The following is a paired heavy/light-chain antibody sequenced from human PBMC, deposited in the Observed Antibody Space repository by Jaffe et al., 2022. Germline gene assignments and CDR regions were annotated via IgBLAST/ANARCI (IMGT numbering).Light chain of an antibody. CDR1: QGISNS. Sequence: DIQMTQSPSSLSASVGDRVTITCRASQGISNSLAWYQQKPGKAPKLLLYAASRLESGVPSRFSGSGSGTDYTLTISSLQPEDFATYYCQQYYSTLGTFGQGTKVEIK. V-gene: IGKV1-NL1*01. J-gene: IGKJ1*01. CDR2: AAS. CDR3: QQYYSTLGT.
Heavy chain of an antibody. CDR3: ARGPRITIFGVVIIRKYFQH. D-gene: IGHD3-3*01. J-gene: IGHJ1*01. CDR2: IYYSGST. CDR1: GGSISSSSYY. V-gene: IGHV4-39*01. Sequence: QLQLQESGPGLVKPSETLSLTCTVSGGSISSSSYYWGWIRQPPGKGLEWIGSIYYSGSTYYNPSLKSRVTISVDTSKNQFSLKLSSVTAADTAVYYCARGPRITIFGVVIIRKYFQHWGQGTLVTVSS.